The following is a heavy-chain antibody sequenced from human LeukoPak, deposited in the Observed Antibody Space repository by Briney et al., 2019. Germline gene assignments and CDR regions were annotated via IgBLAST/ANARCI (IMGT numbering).Heavy chain of an antibody. V-gene: IGHV4-34*01. CDR1: GGSFSGYY. CDR2: INHSGST. Sequence: TSETLSLTCAVYGGSFSGYYWSWIRQPPGKGLEWIGEINHSGSTNYNPSLKSRVTISVDTSKNQFSLKLSSVTAADTAVYYCARGLRIAARPGRPLRELKFDPWGQGTLVTVSS. CDR3: ARGLRIAARPGRPLRELKFDP. D-gene: IGHD6-6*01. J-gene: IGHJ5*02.